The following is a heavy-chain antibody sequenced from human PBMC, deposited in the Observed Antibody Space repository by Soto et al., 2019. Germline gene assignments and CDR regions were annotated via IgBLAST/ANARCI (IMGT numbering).Heavy chain of an antibody. CDR1: GFTFSNYE. CDR3: ARRGYSSSSRSFGRLYYGMDV. J-gene: IGHJ6*02. D-gene: IGHD6-6*01. Sequence: PGGSLRLSCAASGFTFSNYEMHWVRQAPGKGLEYVSGISNNGAHTDYAKSVKGRFTISRDNSENTLYLQMGSLRAEDMALYYCARRGYSSSSRSFGRLYYGMDVWGQGTTVTVSS. V-gene: IGHV3-64*01. CDR2: ISNNGAHT.